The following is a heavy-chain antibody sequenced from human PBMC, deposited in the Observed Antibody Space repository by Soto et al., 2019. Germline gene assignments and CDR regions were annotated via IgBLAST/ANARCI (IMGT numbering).Heavy chain of an antibody. V-gene: IGHV3-23*01. Sequence: GGSLRLSCAASGFTFSSYAMSWVRQAPGKGLEWVSAISGSGGSTYYADSVKGRFTISRDDSKNTLYLQMNSLRAEDTAVYYCAKDCQYVELLPKGGFDYWGQGTLVTVSS. CDR1: GFTFSSYA. CDR2: ISGSGGST. CDR3: AKDCQYVELLPKGGFDY. D-gene: IGHD1-26*01. J-gene: IGHJ4*02.